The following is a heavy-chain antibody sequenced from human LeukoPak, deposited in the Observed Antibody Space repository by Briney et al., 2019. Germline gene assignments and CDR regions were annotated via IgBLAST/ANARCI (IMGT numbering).Heavy chain of an antibody. Sequence: SETLSLTCAVYGGSFSGYYWSWLRQPPGKGLEWIGEINHSGSTNYNPSLKSRVTISVDTSKNQFSLKLSSVTAADTAVYYCARRGIGYCSGGSCYVYYYYYYMDVWGKGTTVTVSS. D-gene: IGHD2-15*01. CDR2: INHSGST. J-gene: IGHJ6*03. V-gene: IGHV4-34*01. CDR3: ARRGIGYCSGGSCYVYYYYYYMDV. CDR1: GGSFSGYY.